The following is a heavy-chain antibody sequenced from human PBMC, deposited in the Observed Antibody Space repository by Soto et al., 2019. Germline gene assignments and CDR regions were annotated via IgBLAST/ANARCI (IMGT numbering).Heavy chain of an antibody. CDR3: VASLAASGLNWLDP. J-gene: IGHJ5*02. V-gene: IGHV4-4*07. Sequence: PSETLSLTCIVSGGSISEKYWNWVRQPPGRGLEWIGLIFANGHTDYNPSLNSRFTMSVDASKNQFSLRLTSMTAADTAVYYCVASLAASGLNWLDPWGRGTLVTVSS. D-gene: IGHD6-13*01. CDR1: GGSISEKY. CDR2: IFANGHT.